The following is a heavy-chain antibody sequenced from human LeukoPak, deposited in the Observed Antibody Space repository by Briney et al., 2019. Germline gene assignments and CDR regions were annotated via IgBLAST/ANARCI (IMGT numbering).Heavy chain of an antibody. CDR2: ISSSSSTI. Sequence: GGSLGLSCAASGFTFSSYSMNWVRQAPGKGLEWVSYISSSSSTIYYADSVKGRFTISRDNAKNSLYLQMNSLRDEDTAVYYCARTAPYCSGGSCYYYYGMDVWGQGTTVTVSS. D-gene: IGHD2-15*01. CDR3: ARTAPYCSGGSCYYYYGMDV. CDR1: GFTFSSYS. J-gene: IGHJ6*02. V-gene: IGHV3-48*02.